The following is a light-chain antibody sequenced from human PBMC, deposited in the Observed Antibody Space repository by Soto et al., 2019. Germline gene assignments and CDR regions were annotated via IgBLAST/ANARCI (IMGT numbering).Light chain of an antibody. Sequence: EIVMTQSPATLSVSPGERATLSCRASQSVSSNLAWYQQKPGQAPRLLIYGASTRATGIPARFSGSWSGPALPPTIRSLRSGGFTLYYCQQYNNWPRTFGQGTKVDI. V-gene: IGKV3-15*01. J-gene: IGKJ1*01. CDR2: GAS. CDR1: QSVSSN. CDR3: QQYNNWPRT.